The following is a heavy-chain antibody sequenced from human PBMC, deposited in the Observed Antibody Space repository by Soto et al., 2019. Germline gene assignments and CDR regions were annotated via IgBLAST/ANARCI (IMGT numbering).Heavy chain of an antibody. CDR3: LMGNRRHRNFHY. CDR2: IKGDGSET. J-gene: IGHJ4*02. Sequence: GGSLRLSCSASGFTFSSYAMHWVRQAPGKGLVWVSRIKGDGSETNYADSVKGRFTISRDNAKNTLYLQLNSLRAEDTAVYYCLMGNRRHRNFHYSGQGXRVTVS. V-gene: IGHV3-74*01. CDR1: GFTFSSYA. D-gene: IGHD2-8*01.